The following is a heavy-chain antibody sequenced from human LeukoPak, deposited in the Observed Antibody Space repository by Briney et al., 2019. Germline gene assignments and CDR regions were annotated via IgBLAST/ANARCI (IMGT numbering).Heavy chain of an antibody. D-gene: IGHD3-22*01. CDR1: GGSISSGSYY. CDR2: IHTSGST. J-gene: IGHJ4*02. CDR3: ARAGVGDSSGYYSYYFDY. V-gene: IGHV4-61*02. Sequence: SETLSLTCTVSGGSISSGSYYWSWIRQPAGKGLEWIGRIHTSGSTNYNPSLKSRVTISVDTSKNQFSLKLSSVTAADTAVYYCARAGVGDSSGYYSYYFDYWGQGTLVTVSS.